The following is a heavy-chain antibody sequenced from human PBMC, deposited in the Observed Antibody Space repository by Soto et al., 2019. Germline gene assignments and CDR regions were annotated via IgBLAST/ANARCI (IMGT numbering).Heavy chain of an antibody. CDR2: IWYDGSNK. CDR3: ARDSYYDSSGPFGY. Sequence: PGGSLRLSCAASGFTFSSYGMHWVRQAPGKGLEWVAVIWYDGSNKYYADSVKGRFTISRDNSKNTLYLQMNSLRAEDTAVYYCARDSYYDSSGPFGYWGQGTLVTVSS. V-gene: IGHV3-33*01. CDR1: GFTFSSYG. D-gene: IGHD3-22*01. J-gene: IGHJ4*02.